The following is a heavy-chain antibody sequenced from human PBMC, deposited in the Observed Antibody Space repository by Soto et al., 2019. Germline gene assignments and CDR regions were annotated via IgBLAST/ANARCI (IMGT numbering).Heavy chain of an antibody. CDR1: GFTFSSYS. Sequence: EVQLVESGGGLVQPGGSLRLSCAASGFTFSSYSMNWVRQAPGQGLEWVLEISSSGSTIYYGDSVKGRFTIPRDNAKNSLYLQMNSLRDEDTAVYYCARGNPITMIVVVAPDFDYWGQGTLVTVSS. D-gene: IGHD3-22*01. J-gene: IGHJ4*02. CDR2: ISSSGSTI. V-gene: IGHV3-48*02. CDR3: ARGNPITMIVVVAPDFDY.